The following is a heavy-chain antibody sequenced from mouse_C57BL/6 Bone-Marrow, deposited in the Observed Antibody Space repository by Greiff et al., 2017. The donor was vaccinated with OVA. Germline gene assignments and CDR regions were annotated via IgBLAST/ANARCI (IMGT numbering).Heavy chain of an antibody. CDR3: ARSEVDSSGPFAY. J-gene: IGHJ3*01. CDR1: GYAFSSSW. Sequence: QVQLKQSGPELVKPGASVKISCKASGYAFSSSWMNWVKQRPGKGLEWIGRIYPGDGDTNYNGKFKGKATLTADKSSSTAYMQLSSLTSEDSAVYFCARSEVDSSGPFAYWGQGTLVTVSA. V-gene: IGHV1-82*01. CDR2: IYPGDGDT. D-gene: IGHD3-2*02.